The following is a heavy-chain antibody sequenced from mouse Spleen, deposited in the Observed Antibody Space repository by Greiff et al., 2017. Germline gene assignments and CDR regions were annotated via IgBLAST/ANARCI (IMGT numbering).Heavy chain of an antibody. CDR3: ARSITTASFDY. Sequence: EVKLVESGAELVRPGSSVKMSCKTSGYTFTNYGINWVNQRPGQGLEWIGYIYIGNGYTEYNEKFKGKATLTSDTSSSTAYMQFSSLTSEDSAIDFCARSITTASFDYWGQGTTLTVSS. D-gene: IGHD1-2*01. CDR1: GYTFTNYG. V-gene: IGHV1-58*01. J-gene: IGHJ2*01. CDR2: IYIGNGYT.